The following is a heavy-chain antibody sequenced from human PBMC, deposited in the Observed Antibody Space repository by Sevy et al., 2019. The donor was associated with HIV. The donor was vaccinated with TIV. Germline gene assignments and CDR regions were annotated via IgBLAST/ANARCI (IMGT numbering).Heavy chain of an antibody. Sequence: GGSLRLSCRGSGFSFNRNALTWVRQAPGKGLQWVSGISDSGGAKHYADSVKGRFTISRDNSNNTVYLEMTSLTADDTAIYYCTKGRIVGNPFDSWGQGILVTVSS. V-gene: IGHV3-23*01. J-gene: IGHJ4*02. D-gene: IGHD2-21*01. CDR1: GFSFNRNA. CDR3: TKGRIVGNPFDS. CDR2: ISDSGGAK.